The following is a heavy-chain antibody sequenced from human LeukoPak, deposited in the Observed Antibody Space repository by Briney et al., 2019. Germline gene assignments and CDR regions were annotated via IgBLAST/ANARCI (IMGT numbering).Heavy chain of an antibody. D-gene: IGHD2-15*01. Sequence: GESLKISCKGSGYSFSNDWIGWVRQMPGKGLEWMGIIYPGDSDTRYSPSFQGQVTISADKSISTAYLQWSSLEASDTVMYYCARRGCNGGSCYGYWGQGTLVTVSS. CDR3: ARRGCNGGSCYGY. V-gene: IGHV5-51*01. CDR2: IYPGDSDT. CDR1: GYSFSNDW. J-gene: IGHJ4*02.